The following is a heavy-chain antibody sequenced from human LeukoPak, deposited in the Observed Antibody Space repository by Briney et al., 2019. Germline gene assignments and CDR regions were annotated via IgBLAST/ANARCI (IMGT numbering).Heavy chain of an antibody. CDR3: ARLAGSWYYSPMDV. D-gene: IGHD6-19*01. CDR1: GFSFTNYW. Sequence: GESLRISCKTSGFSFTNYWIAWVRQMPGKGLEWMGIIYLADSDRRNSPSFQGHVTISVDKSISTAYLQWSNLKASDTAMYYCARLAGSWYYSPMDVWGQGTTVTVSS. J-gene: IGHJ6*02. V-gene: IGHV5-51*01. CDR2: IYLADSDR.